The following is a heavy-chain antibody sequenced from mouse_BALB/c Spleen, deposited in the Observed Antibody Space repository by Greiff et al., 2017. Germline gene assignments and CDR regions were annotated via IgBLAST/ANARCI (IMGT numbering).Heavy chain of an antibody. V-gene: IGHV1-4*02. CDR1: GYTFTSYT. D-gene: IGHD2-2*01. J-gene: IGHJ4*01. Sequence: QVQLQQSAAELARPGASVKMSCKASGYTFTSYTMHWVKQRPGQGLEWIGYINPSSGYTEYNQKFKDKTTLTADKSSSTAYMQLSSLTSEDSAVYYCASVYGYNYAMDYWGQGTSVTVSS. CDR3: ASVYGYNYAMDY. CDR2: INPSSGYT.